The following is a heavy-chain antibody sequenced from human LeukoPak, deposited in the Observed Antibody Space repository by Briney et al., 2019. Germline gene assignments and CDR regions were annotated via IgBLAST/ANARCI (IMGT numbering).Heavy chain of an antibody. D-gene: IGHD2-2*01. CDR2: INWSGGST. CDR1: GFAFDEHG. CDR3: ARAPITSPIYFDY. Sequence: GGSLRLSCTASGFAFDEHGMSWVRQAPGKGLEWVSGINWSGGSTGYADPLRGRFTISRDNAKNSLYLQMDSLRAEDTALYYCARAPITSPIYFDYWGQGTLVTVSS. J-gene: IGHJ4*02. V-gene: IGHV3-20*04.